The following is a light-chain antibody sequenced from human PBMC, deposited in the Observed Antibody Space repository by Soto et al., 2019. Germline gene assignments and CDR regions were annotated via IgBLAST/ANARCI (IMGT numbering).Light chain of an antibody. CDR2: NVS. J-gene: IGKJ1*01. Sequence: DVVMTQSPLSLPVTLGQPASISCRSSQSLLFSDGNTYFNWFQQSPGQSPRRLFYNVSNRDSGVQERFSASGSGTDFTLKISRVEAEDVGVYYCMHSVQWPWTFGQGTKVEIK. CDR1: QSLLFSDGNTY. CDR3: MHSVQWPWT. V-gene: IGKV2-30*01.